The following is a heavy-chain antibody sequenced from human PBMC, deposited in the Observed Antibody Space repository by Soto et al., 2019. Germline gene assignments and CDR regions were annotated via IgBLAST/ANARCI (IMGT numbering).Heavy chain of an antibody. CDR1: GFTFSTAW. CDR3: IRDPYGSS. CDR2: IKTTSDGGTI. Sequence: GGSLRLSCAASGFTFSTAWMTWVRQAPGRGLEWVARIKTTSDGGTIHYAAPVKGRFTISRDDSKDTLFLQMNSLKIEDTALYYCIRDPYGSSWGQGTLVPVSS. V-gene: IGHV3-15*01. D-gene: IGHD3-10*01. J-gene: IGHJ5*02.